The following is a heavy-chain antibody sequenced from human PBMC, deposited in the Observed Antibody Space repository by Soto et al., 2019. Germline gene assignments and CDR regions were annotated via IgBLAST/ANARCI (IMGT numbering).Heavy chain of an antibody. CDR2: IYYSGST. CDR1: GGFIGSGGYY. J-gene: IGHJ4*02. D-gene: IGHD3-22*01. CDR3: ARVVVINHYYFDY. V-gene: IGHV4-31*03. Sequence: SETLSLTCTVSGGFIGSGGYYWSWIHQHPGKGLEWIGYIYYSGSTYYNPSLKSRVTISVDTSKNQFSLKLSSVTAADTAVYYCARVVVINHYYFDYWGQGTLVTVSS.